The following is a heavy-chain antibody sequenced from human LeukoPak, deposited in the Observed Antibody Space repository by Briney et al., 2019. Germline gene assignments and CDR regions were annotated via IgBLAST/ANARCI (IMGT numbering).Heavy chain of an antibody. J-gene: IGHJ3*02. V-gene: IGHV3-33*06. CDR1: VLTFSNYG. CDR2: ICYDGRKK. Sequence: PGGSPRPSCAASVLTFSNYGIHWGCQAPGEGQGWVAVICYDGRKKDYAASVKGRFTISRDHSKNTLYLQMNILRAEDTPGFYLAEDYFQTGSYGLHTGAFDIWGQGTMVTVSS. CDR3: AEDYFQTGSYGLHTGAFDI. D-gene: IGHD3-9*01.